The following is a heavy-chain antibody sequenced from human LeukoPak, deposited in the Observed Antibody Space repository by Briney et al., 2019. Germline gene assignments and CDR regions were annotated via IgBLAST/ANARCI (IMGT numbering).Heavy chain of an antibody. Sequence: GGSLRLSCVASGFTFSNYWMHWVRLVPGKGLVWVSRIQSDGRSTSYEDSVEGRFTISRDNTKNTLYLQMNSLRAEDTAVYYCTRTYNYYGMDVWGQGTTVTVSS. CDR2: IQSDGRST. V-gene: IGHV3-74*01. J-gene: IGHJ6*02. CDR1: GFTFSNYW. CDR3: TRTYNYYGMDV.